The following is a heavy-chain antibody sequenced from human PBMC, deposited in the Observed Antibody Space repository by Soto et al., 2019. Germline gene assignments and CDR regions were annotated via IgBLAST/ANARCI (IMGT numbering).Heavy chain of an antibody. D-gene: IGHD6-19*01. CDR2: ISWNSGSI. J-gene: IGHJ3*02. CDR3: AKDGIAVAGTGNSAFDI. Sequence: GGSLRLSCAASGFTFDDYAMHWVRQAPGKGLEWVSGISWNSGSIGYADSVKGRFTISRDNAKNSLYLQMNSLRAEDTALYYCAKDGIAVAGTGNSAFDIWVQGTMVIV. V-gene: IGHV3-9*01. CDR1: GFTFDDYA.